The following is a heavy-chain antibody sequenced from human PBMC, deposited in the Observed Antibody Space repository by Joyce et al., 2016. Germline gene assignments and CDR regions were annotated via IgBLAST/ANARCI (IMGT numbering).Heavy chain of an antibody. CDR2: ISSYNGNT. V-gene: IGHV1-18*01. J-gene: IGHJ3*02. CDR1: GYTFTRYG. Sequence: QVELVQSGGEVKKPGASVKVSCKASGYTFTRYGISWVRQAPGQGLEWMGWISSYNGNTHYAEKVQVRVTMTTDTVTSTAYMELRSLREDDTAVYFCARGPRLLITSVMTNDGFDIWGQGTAVIVSS. D-gene: IGHD1-20*01. CDR3: ARGPRLLITSVMTNDGFDI.